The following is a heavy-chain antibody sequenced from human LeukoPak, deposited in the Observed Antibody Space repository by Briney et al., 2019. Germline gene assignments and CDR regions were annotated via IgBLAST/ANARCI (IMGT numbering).Heavy chain of an antibody. V-gene: IGHV3-23*01. Sequence: PGGSQRLSCLASGFTFRHYAMNWVRQAPGKGLEWVSAISFSGGLTYYADSVKGRFTISRDNSRNTLYLEMNSLRAEDTAVYYCAKITEYCSGGSCYTGDYWGQGTLVTVSS. CDR2: ISFSGGLT. J-gene: IGHJ4*02. CDR3: AKITEYCSGGSCYTGDY. D-gene: IGHD2-15*01. CDR1: GFTFRHYA.